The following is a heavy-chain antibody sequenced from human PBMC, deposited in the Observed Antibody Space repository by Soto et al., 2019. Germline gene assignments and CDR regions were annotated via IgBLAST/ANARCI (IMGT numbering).Heavy chain of an antibody. CDR3: ARGVRTGFYGMDV. V-gene: IGHV1-69*01. CDR1: GGTLSNYA. CDR2: IIPIFGTS. J-gene: IGHJ6*02. D-gene: IGHD3-10*01. Sequence: QVQPVQSGAEVKKPGSSVKVSCKASGGTLSNYALSWVRQAPGQGLEWVGGIIPIFGTSNYAQNFQGRVTITADESTSTAYMELSSLRSEDTAVYYCARGVRTGFYGMDVWGQGTTVTVSS.